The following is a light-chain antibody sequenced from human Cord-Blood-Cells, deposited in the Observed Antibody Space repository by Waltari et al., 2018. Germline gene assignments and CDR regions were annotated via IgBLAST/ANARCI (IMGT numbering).Light chain of an antibody. V-gene: IGLV1-40*01. CDR1: SSHIGAGYD. J-gene: IGLJ3*02. CDR2: GNS. CDR3: QSYDSSLSGWV. Sequence: QSVLTQPPSVSGAPGQRVTVSCTGSSSHIGAGYDVHWYQQLPGTAPKLLIHGNSNRPSGVPDRFCGSKSGTSASLASTGLQAEGEADYYCQSYDSSLSGWVFGGGTKLTVL.